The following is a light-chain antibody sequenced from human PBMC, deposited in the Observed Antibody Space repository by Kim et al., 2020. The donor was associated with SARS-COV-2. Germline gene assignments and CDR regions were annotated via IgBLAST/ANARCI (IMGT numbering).Light chain of an antibody. Sequence: DIQMTQSPSSVSASVGDRVTITCRASQGISSWLDWYQQKPGKAPKLLIYAASSLQSGVPSRFSGSGSGTDFTLTISSLQPEDFATYYCQQANSFPWTFGQGTTVDIK. CDR2: AAS. V-gene: IGKV1-12*01. CDR1: QGISSW. J-gene: IGKJ1*01. CDR3: QQANSFPWT.